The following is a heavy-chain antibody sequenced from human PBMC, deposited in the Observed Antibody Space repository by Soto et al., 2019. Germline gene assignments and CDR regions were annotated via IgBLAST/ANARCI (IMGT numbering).Heavy chain of an antibody. V-gene: IGHV3-9*01. CDR3: ASLPQITGTKGY. D-gene: IGHD1-7*01. CDR1: GFTFDDYA. J-gene: IGHJ4*02. CDR2: ISWNSGSI. Sequence: GGSLRLSCAASGFTFDDYAMHWVRQAPGKGLEWVSGISWNSGSIGYADSVKGRFTISRDNAKNSLYLQMNSLRAEDTALYYCASLPQITGTKGYWGQGTLVTVSS.